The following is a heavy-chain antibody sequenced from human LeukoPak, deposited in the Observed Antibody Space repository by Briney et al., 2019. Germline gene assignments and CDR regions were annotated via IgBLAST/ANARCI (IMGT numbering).Heavy chain of an antibody. J-gene: IGHJ6*03. V-gene: IGHV1-69*05. CDR2: IIPIFGTA. Sequence: ASVKVSCKASGGTFSSYAISWVRQAPGQGLEWMGGIIPIFGTANYAQKFQGRVTITTDESTSTAYMELSSLRSEDTAVYYCAGPLVGATTPNYYYMDVWGKGTTVTVSS. CDR1: GGTFSSYA. D-gene: IGHD1-26*01. CDR3: AGPLVGATTPNYYYMDV.